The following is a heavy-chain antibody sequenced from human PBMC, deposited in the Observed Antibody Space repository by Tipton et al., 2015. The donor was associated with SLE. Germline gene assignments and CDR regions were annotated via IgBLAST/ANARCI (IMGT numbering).Heavy chain of an antibody. D-gene: IGHD3-22*01. CDR3: AKDQFDISGNYYMFYYFHY. V-gene: IGHV3-23*01. Sequence: GSLRLSCAASGFTFSSYAMSWVRQPPGKGLEWVSSINTGGGITYYADSVKGRFTISRDNSKNTLYLQMNSLRAEDTAVYYCAKDQFDISGNYYMFYYFHYWGQGALVTVSP. CDR1: GFTFSSYA. CDR2: INTGGGIT. J-gene: IGHJ4*02.